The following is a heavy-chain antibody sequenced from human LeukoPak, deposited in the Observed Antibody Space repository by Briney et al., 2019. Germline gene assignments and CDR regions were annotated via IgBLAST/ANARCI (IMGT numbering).Heavy chain of an antibody. V-gene: IGHV3-53*01. CDR2: IYSGGST. CDR3: ARDLTVGYFGELGY. CDR1: GFTVSSNY. J-gene: IGHJ4*02. D-gene: IGHD3-10*01. Sequence: PGGSLRLSCAASGFTVSSNYMSWVRQAPGKGLEWVSVIYSGGSTYYADSVKGRFTISRDNSKNTLYLQMNSLRVDDTAVYYCARDLTVGYFGELGYWGQGTLVTVSS.